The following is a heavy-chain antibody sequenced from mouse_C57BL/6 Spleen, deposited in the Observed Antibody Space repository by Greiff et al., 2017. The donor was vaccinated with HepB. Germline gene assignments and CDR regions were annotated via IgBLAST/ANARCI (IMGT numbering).Heavy chain of an antibody. Sequence: EVKLVESEGGLVQPGSSMKLSCTASGFTFSDYYMAWVRQVPEKGLEWVANINYDGSSTYYLDSLKSRFIISRDNAKNILYLQMSRLKSEDTATYYCARDSSGYLDYWGQGTTLTVSS. D-gene: IGHD3-2*02. CDR1: GFTFSDYY. J-gene: IGHJ2*01. CDR2: INYDGSST. CDR3: ARDSSGYLDY. V-gene: IGHV5-16*01.